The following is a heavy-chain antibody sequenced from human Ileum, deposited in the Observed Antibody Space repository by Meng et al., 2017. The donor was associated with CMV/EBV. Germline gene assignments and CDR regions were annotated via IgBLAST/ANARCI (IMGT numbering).Heavy chain of an antibody. D-gene: IGHD6-6*01. J-gene: IGHJ6*02. Sequence: GSLRLSCAASGFSFSSYWMTWVRQAPGKGLEWVANIRQDEREKYYVDSVKGRFTISRDNAKNSLYLQMNSLRAEDTAVYYCARDYSSSWGTAYYYYGMDVWGQGTTVTVSS. CDR1: GFSFSSYW. CDR3: ARDYSSSWGTAYYYYGMDV. V-gene: IGHV3-7*01. CDR2: IRQDEREK.